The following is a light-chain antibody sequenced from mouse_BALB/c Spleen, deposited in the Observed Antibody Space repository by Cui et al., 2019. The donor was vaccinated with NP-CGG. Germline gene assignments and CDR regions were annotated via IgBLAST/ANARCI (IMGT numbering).Light chain of an antibody. Sequence: QAVVTQESALTTSPGETVTLTCRSSTGAVTTSNYASWVQEKSDHLFTGLIGGTNNRAPGVPARFSGSLIGDKAALTIIGAQTEDEAIYFCALWYSNHWVFGGGTKLSVL. CDR1: TGAVTTSNY. V-gene: IGLV1*01. CDR2: GTN. CDR3: ALWYSNHWV. J-gene: IGLJ1*01.